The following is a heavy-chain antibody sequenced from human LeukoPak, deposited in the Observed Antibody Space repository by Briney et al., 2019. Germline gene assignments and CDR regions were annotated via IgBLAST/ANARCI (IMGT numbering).Heavy chain of an antibody. V-gene: IGHV7-4-1*02. Sequence: ASVKVSCKASGYTFTSYAMNWVRQAPGQGLEWMGWINTNTGNPTYAQGFTGRFVFSLDTSVSTAYLQISSLKAEDTAVYYCARVKMVRGVLGIDYWGQGTLVTVSS. J-gene: IGHJ4*02. CDR1: GYTFTSYA. CDR2: INTNTGNP. D-gene: IGHD3-10*01. CDR3: ARVKMVRGVLGIDY.